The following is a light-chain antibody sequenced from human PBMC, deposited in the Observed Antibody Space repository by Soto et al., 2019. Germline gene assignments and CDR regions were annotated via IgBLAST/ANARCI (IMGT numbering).Light chain of an antibody. CDR3: QHYAGSSWT. V-gene: IGKV3-20*01. J-gene: IGKJ1*01. CDR1: RSVSSDY. CDR2: GAS. Sequence: EIVLTQSPGTLSLSPGDRATLSCGASRSVSSDYLAWYQQQKPGQAPRLLIYGASSRATGVPDRFSGSVSGTDFTLAISRLEPEDFVVYYCQHYAGSSWTFGQGTKVEVK.